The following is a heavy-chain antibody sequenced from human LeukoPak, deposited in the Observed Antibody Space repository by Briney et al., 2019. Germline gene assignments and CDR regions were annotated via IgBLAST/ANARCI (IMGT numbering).Heavy chain of an antibody. CDR3: ARGHDYGDYSDY. V-gene: IGHV3-33*01. Sequence: GGSLRLSCAASGFTFSSYGMHWVRQAPGKGLEWVAVIWYDGSNKYYADSVKGRFTISRDNSKNTPYLQMNSLRAEATAVYYCARGHDYGDYSDYWGQGTLVTVSS. D-gene: IGHD4-17*01. J-gene: IGHJ4*02. CDR1: GFTFSSYG. CDR2: IWYDGSNK.